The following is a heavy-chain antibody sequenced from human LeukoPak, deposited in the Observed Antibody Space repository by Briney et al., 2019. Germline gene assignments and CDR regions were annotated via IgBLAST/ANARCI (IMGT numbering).Heavy chain of an antibody. J-gene: IGHJ4*02. CDR2: ISSSGSTI. V-gene: IGHV3-48*03. CDR1: GFTSSSYE. CDR3: ARLTKYNEYVWGSYRYTGFDY. Sequence: GGSLRLSCAASGFTSSSYEMNWVRQAPGKGLEWVSYISSSGSTIYYADSVKGRFTISRDNAKNTLYLQMNSLRAEDTAVYYCARLTKYNEYVWGSYRYTGFDYWGQGTLVTVSS. D-gene: IGHD3-16*02.